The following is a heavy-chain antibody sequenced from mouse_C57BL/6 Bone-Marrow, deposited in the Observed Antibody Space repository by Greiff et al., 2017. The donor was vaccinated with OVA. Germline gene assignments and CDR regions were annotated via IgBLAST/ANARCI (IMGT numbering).Heavy chain of an antibody. J-gene: IGHJ2*01. CDR2: IYPGDGDT. CDR3: ARLTHYYGSSDY. CDR1: GYAFSSSW. V-gene: IGHV1-82*01. D-gene: IGHD1-1*01. Sequence: VQLQQSGPELVKPGASVKISCKASGYAFSSSWMNWVKQRPGKGLEWIGRIYPGDGDTNYNGKFKGKATLTADKSSSTAYMQLSSLTSEDSAVYFCARLTHYYGSSDYWGQGTTLTVSS.